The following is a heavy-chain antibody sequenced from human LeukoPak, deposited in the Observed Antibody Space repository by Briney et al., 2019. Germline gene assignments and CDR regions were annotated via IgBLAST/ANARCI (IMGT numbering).Heavy chain of an antibody. CDR3: AAPSVGSSSWYGGLYYYGMDV. V-gene: IGHV1-58*01. J-gene: IGHJ6*02. D-gene: IGHD6-13*01. CDR2: IVVGSGNT. CDR1: GFAFTSSA. Sequence: ASVKVSCKASGFAFTSSAVQWVRQARGQRLEWIGWIVVGSGNTNYAQKFQERVTITRDMSTSTAYMELSSLRSEDTAVYYCAAPSVGSSSWYGGLYYYGMDVWGQGTTVTVSS.